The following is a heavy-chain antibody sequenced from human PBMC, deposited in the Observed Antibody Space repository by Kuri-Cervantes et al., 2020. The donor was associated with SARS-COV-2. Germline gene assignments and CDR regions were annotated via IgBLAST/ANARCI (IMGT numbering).Heavy chain of an antibody. CDR3: ARDAYSSSWYQVTAIPVSLRY. CDR2: IWYDGSNK. Sequence: GESLKISCAASGFTFSTYGMHWVRQAPGMGLQWVAVIWYDGSNKYYADSVKGRFTISRDNSKNTLYLQMNSLRAEDTAVYYCARDAYSSSWYQVTAIPVSLRYWGQGTLVTVSS. V-gene: IGHV3-33*08. D-gene: IGHD6-13*01. CDR1: GFTFSTYG. J-gene: IGHJ4*02.